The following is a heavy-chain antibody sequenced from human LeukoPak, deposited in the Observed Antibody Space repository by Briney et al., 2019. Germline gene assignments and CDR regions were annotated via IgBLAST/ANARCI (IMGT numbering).Heavy chain of an antibody. J-gene: IGHJ1*01. CDR1: GYTFTGYY. CDR2: INPNGGGT. D-gene: IGHD2-2*01. V-gene: IGHV1-2*02. Sequence: ASVKVSCKASGYTFTGYYMHWVRQAPGQGLEWMGWINPNGGGTNYAQKFQGRVTMTRDTSISTAYMELSRLRSDDTAVYYCARVRRYCSSTSCPRDFQHWGQGTLVTVSS. CDR3: ARVRRYCSSTSCPRDFQH.